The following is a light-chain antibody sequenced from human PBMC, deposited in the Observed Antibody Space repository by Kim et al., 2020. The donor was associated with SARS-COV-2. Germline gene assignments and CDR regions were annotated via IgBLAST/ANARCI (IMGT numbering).Light chain of an antibody. CDR1: QSVSSGY. CDR2: GAS. V-gene: IGKV3-20*01. J-gene: IGKJ4*01. Sequence: SPGERATLSCGASQSVSSGYLAWYQHKPGQAPRLLIYGASSRATGIPDRFSGSGSGTDFTLTISRLEPEDFAVYYCQQYGASPLTFGGGTKVDIK. CDR3: QQYGASPLT.